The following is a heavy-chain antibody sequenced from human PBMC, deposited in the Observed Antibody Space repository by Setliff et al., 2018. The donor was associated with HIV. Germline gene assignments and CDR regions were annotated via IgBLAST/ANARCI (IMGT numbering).Heavy chain of an antibody. CDR3: ARAVVPTYYDVLTGYVYYMDV. Sequence: SVKVSCKASGGRFSNYGISWVRQAPGQGLEWMGGIIPIFGTTNYAQMFQGRVTVTADESTSTAYMELSSLRSEDTSVYYCARAVVPTYYDVLTGYVYYMDVWGKGTTVTVSS. V-gene: IGHV1-69*13. D-gene: IGHD3-9*01. J-gene: IGHJ6*03. CDR2: IIPIFGTT. CDR1: GGRFSNYG.